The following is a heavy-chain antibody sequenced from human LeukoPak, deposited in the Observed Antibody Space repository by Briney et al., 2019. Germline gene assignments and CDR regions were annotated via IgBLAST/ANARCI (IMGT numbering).Heavy chain of an antibody. CDR2: IWCDVCNK. Sequence: RGSLRLASAAPGFTFSTAGMQWGCAAPDKRLEWVGVIWCDVCNKYYADSGKGRFTITRDNSKNTLNLQMNSQRAEETAVYYCARDGAGDHTNTFDYWGQGTLVTVSS. CDR3: ARDGAGDHTNTFDY. D-gene: IGHD6-19*01. V-gene: IGHV3-33*01. J-gene: IGHJ4*02. CDR1: GFTFSTAG.